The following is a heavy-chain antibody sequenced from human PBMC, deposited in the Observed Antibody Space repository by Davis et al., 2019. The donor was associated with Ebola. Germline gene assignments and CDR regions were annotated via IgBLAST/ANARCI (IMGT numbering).Heavy chain of an antibody. CDR2: ISAYNGNT. CDR3: ARDRVQLERPGYDAFDI. J-gene: IGHJ3*02. D-gene: IGHD1-1*01. V-gene: IGHV1-18*04. CDR1: GYTFTSYG. Sequence: ASVKVSCKASGYTFTSYGISWVRQAPGQGLEWMGWISAYNGNTNYAQKLQGRVTITTDTSTRTAYMELRSLRSDDTAVYYCARDRVQLERPGYDAFDIWGQGTMVTVSS.